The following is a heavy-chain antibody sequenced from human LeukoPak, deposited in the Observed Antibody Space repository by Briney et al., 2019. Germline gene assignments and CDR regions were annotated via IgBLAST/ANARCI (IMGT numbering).Heavy chain of an antibody. CDR1: GYTLTELS. V-gene: IGHV1-24*01. J-gene: IGHJ4*02. CDR2: FDPEDGET. Sequence: ASVKVSCKVSGYTLTELSMHWVRQAPGKGLEWMGGFDPEDGETIYAQKFQGRVTMTEDTSTDTAYMELSSLRSEDTAVYCCATVPNAYYDSRSYGPPDYWGQGTLVTVSS. D-gene: IGHD3-22*01. CDR3: ATVPNAYYDSRSYGPPDY.